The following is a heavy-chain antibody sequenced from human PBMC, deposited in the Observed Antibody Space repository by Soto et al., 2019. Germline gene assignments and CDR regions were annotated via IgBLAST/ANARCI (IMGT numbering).Heavy chain of an antibody. CDR1: GFSVSSNY. CDR3: ARHRHPRGTVGATSPLDP. D-gene: IGHD1-26*01. CDR2: HYSGGST. V-gene: IGHV3-53*01. Sequence: GSLRLSCAITGFSVSSNYLSWVRQAPGKGLEWVSVHYSGGSTYYADSVQGRFTISRDKSNNTLYLQMRRVRAEDTAVYFCARHRHPRGTVGATSPLDPWGQGTQVTVSS. J-gene: IGHJ5*02.